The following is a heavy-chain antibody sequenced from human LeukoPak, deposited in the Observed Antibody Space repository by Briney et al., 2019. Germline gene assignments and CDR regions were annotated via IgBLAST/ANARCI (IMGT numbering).Heavy chain of an antibody. Sequence: GGSLRLSCAASGFTFSNYAMSWVRQAPGKGLEWVSAISGSGGSTYYADSVKGQFTIFRDNSKNTVYLQMNSLRADDTAVYYCAKGDTGMVRRYYFDYWGQGTLVTVSS. J-gene: IGHJ4*02. CDR2: ISGSGGST. CDR1: GFTFSNYA. D-gene: IGHD5-18*01. CDR3: AKGDTGMVRRYYFDY. V-gene: IGHV3-23*01.